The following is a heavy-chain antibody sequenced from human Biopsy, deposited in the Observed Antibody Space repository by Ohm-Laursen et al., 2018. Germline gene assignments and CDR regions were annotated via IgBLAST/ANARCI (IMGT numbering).Heavy chain of an antibody. CDR3: ARGDYFDSNGYFWFDP. J-gene: IGHJ5*02. V-gene: IGHV4-31*01. Sequence: LSLTCTVSGGSISSGGSYWSWIRQRPGKGLEWIGYFFNSANTYYNPSLKNLITISGDTSKNQFSLKLNSVTAADTAVYYCARGDYFDSNGYFWFDPWGQGTLVTVSS. CDR2: FFNSANT. CDR1: GGSISSGGSY. D-gene: IGHD3-22*01.